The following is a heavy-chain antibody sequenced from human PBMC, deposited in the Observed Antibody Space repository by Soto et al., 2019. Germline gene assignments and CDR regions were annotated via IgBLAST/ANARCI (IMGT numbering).Heavy chain of an antibody. CDR1: GGTFSSYA. CDR2: IIPIFGTA. J-gene: IGHJ4*02. CDR3: AREIAVAGGKGY. V-gene: IGHV1-69*13. D-gene: IGHD6-19*01. Sequence: SVKVSCKASGGTFSSYAISWVRQAPGQGLEWMGGIIPIFGTANYAQKFQGRVTIAADESTSTAYMELSSLRSEDTAVYYCAREIAVAGGKGYWGQGTLVTVSS.